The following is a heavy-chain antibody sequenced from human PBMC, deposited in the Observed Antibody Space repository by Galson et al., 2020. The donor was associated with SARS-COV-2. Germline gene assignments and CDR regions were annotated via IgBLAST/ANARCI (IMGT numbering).Heavy chain of an antibody. J-gene: IGHJ4*02. CDR2: IDWDGDK. CDR3: ARYGGRSSSTGGDYFDY. D-gene: IGHD4-17*01. Sequence: SGPTLVKPTQTLTLTCTFSGFSLTTSGMRVTWIRQPPGKALEWLARIDWDGDKFYRTSLKTRLTISKDTSRNQVVLTMTNMDPVDTATYYCARYGGRSSSTGGDYFDYWGQGTLVTVSS. CDR1: GFSLTTSGMR. V-gene: IGHV2-70*04.